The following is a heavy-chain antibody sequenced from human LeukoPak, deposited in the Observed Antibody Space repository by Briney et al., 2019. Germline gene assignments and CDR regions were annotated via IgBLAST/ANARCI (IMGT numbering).Heavy chain of an antibody. J-gene: IGHJ4*02. D-gene: IGHD4-11*01. V-gene: IGHV3-48*04. CDR2: ISSSSSTI. Sequence: GKSLRLSCAASGFTFSTYSMNWVRQAPGKGLEWVSYISSSSSTIYYADSVKGRFTISRDNAKNSLYLQMNSLRAEDTAVYYCTRDGTTLTPEEFDYWGQGTLVTVSS. CDR1: GFTFSTYS. CDR3: TRDGTTLTPEEFDY.